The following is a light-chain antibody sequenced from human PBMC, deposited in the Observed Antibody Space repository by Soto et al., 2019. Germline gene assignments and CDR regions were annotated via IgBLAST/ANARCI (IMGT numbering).Light chain of an antibody. CDR1: QDISNY. V-gene: IGKV1-33*01. CDR2: DAS. J-gene: IGKJ3*01. Sequence: DIQMTQSPSSLSASVGDRVTITCQASQDISNYLNWYQQKPGKAPKLLIYDASNLETGVPSRFSGSGAGTDFTFAISSLQPEDIARYCCPPYDKLPPFTFGPGTKVAIK. CDR3: PPYDKLPPFT.